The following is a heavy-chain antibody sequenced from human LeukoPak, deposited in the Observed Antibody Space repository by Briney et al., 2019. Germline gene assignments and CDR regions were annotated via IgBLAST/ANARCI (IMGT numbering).Heavy chain of an antibody. Sequence: SETLSLTCAVYGGSFSGYYWSWIRQPPGKGLEWIGEINHSGSTNYNPSLKSRVTISGDTSKNQFSLKLSSVTAADTAVYYCARAVGNYYYYYMDVWGKGTTVTVSS. D-gene: IGHD3-10*01. J-gene: IGHJ6*03. CDR1: GGSFSGYY. CDR2: INHSGST. CDR3: ARAVGNYYYYYMDV. V-gene: IGHV4-34*01.